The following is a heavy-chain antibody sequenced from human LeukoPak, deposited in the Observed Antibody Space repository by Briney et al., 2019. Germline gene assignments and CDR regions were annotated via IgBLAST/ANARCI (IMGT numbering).Heavy chain of an antibody. V-gene: IGHV4-59*08. CDR1: GGSISSYS. CDR2: IFDSGTT. CDR3: ARHPAVYSSSHFDS. Sequence: SETLSLTCTVSGGSISSYSWSWIRQPPGKGLEWIGYIFDSGTTNYNPSLESRVTISVDTSKNQFSLKLSSVTAADTAVYYCARHPAVYSSSHFDSWGQGTLVTVSS. J-gene: IGHJ4*02. D-gene: IGHD6-6*01.